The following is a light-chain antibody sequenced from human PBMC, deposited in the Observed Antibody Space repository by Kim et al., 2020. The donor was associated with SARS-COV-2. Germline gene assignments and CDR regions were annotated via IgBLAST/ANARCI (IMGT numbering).Light chain of an antibody. CDR1: SSDVGACNY. CDR3: SSYAGSSTYV. Sequence: QSALTQPPSASGSPGQSVTISCTGTSSDVGACNYVSWYQQHPGKAPKLMIYDVTKRPSGVPDRFSGSKSGNTASLTVSGLQAEDEADYYCSSYAGSSTYVFGTGTKVTVL. J-gene: IGLJ1*01. CDR2: DVT. V-gene: IGLV2-8*01.